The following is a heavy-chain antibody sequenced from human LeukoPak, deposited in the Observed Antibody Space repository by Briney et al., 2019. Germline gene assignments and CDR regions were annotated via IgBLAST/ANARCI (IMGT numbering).Heavy chain of an antibody. CDR1: GFNFRTYA. CDR2: ITDSGGTS. D-gene: IGHD3-22*01. CDR3: VKSTCSDTSGYFAFDS. V-gene: IGHV3-23*01. Sequence: GGSLRLSCADSGFNFRTYAMSWVRQAPGKGLEWVSTITDSGGTSYYADSVKSRVTISRDNSKSSLYLQMRKLRTGETAVYYTVKSTCSDTSGYFAFDSWGQGSLVTASA. J-gene: IGHJ4*02.